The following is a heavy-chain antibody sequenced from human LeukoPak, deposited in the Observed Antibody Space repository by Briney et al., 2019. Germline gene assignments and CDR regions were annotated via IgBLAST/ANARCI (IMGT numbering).Heavy chain of an antibody. D-gene: IGHD1-26*01. CDR2: IKSKTDGGTT. Sequence: GGSLRLSCAASGFTSSNAWMSWVRQAPGKGLEWVGRIKSKTDGGTTEYAAPLKGRFTISRDDSRNTIYLQMNSLKIEDTAIYSCTSGGHYFDPWGQGTLVTVSS. J-gene: IGHJ5*02. V-gene: IGHV3-15*01. CDR3: TSGGHYFDP. CDR1: GFTSSNAW.